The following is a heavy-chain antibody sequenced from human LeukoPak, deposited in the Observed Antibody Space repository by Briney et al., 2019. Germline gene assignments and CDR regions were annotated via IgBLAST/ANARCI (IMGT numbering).Heavy chain of an antibody. J-gene: IGHJ4*02. CDR3: TRLDYYYGSGSYYPFDF. D-gene: IGHD3-10*01. CDR1: GFTFGDYA. Sequence: GGSLRLSCSASGFTFGDYALTWVRQAPGKGLEWVGFIRSKAYGGTTEYAASVKGRFTISRDDSKSIAYLQMNSLKTEDTAVYYCTRLDYYYGSGSYYPFDFWGQGTLVTVSS. CDR2: IRSKAYGGTT. V-gene: IGHV3-49*04.